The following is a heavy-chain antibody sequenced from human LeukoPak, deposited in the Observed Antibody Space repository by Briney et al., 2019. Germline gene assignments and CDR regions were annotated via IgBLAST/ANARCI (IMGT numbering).Heavy chain of an antibody. CDR3: AKGTGAYDILTGYYSDRYFDY. D-gene: IGHD3-9*01. CDR1: GYTFTSYG. J-gene: IGHJ4*02. V-gene: IGHV1-18*01. Sequence: GASVKVSCKASGYTFTSYGISWVRQAPGQGLEGMGWISAYNGNTNYAQKLQGRVTMTTDTSTSTAYMELRSLRSDDTAVYYCAKGTGAYDILTGYYSDRYFDYWGQGTLVTVSS. CDR2: ISAYNGNT.